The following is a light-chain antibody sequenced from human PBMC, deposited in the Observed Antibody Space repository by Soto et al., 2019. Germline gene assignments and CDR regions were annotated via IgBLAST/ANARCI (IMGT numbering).Light chain of an antibody. Sequence: DIQMTQSPSSLSTSVGDRVTITCRASQGISTFLNWYQQKPGKAPRLLIYAASRLQSGVPARFSGSGVGTDFTLTITSLQPEDFGIYYCQQSYALVRTFGGGTKVDI. CDR1: QGISTF. CDR2: AAS. J-gene: IGKJ4*01. CDR3: QQSYALVRT. V-gene: IGKV1-39*01.